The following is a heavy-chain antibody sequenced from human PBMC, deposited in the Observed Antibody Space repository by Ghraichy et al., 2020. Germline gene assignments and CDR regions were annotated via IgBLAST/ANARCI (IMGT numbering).Heavy chain of an antibody. CDR3: SRHSPNPNL. Sequence: SETLSLTCSVSGGSVVGSYWSWIRQPPGKGLEWIGYKHSSGTTHHNPSLESRVTISVDTSRNQFSLKLISITAADTAVYFCSRHSPNPNLLGRGNLVTVPS. CDR2: KHSSGTT. V-gene: IGHV4-59*02. CDR1: GGSVVGSY. J-gene: IGHJ2*01.